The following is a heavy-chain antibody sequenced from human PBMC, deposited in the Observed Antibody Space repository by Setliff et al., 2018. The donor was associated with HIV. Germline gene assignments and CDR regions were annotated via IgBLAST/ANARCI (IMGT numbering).Heavy chain of an antibody. CDR2: INHSGRT. V-gene: IGHV4-34*01. CDR3: ARDAPWDSYGLDY. J-gene: IGHJ4*02. Sequence: PSETLSLTCAVYGGSFSGYYWSWIRQSPGKGLEWIGEINHSGRTKYSPSLRSRVSISVDTSKNQFSLKLSSVTAADTAVYYCARDAPWDSYGLDYWGQGTLVTVSS. CDR1: GGSFSGYY. D-gene: IGHD5-18*01.